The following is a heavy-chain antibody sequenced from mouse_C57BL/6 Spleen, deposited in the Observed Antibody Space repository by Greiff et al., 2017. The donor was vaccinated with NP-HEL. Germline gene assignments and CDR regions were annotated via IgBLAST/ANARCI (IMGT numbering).Heavy chain of an antibody. V-gene: IGHV1-72*01. J-gene: IGHJ2*01. CDR3: ARSGFITTGGGYYFDY. D-gene: IGHD1-1*01. Sequence: QVQLQQPGAELVKPGASVKLSCKASGYTFTSYWMPWVKQRPGRGLEWIGRIDPNSGGTKYNEKFKSKATLTVDKPSSTAYMQLSSLTSEDSAVYYCARSGFITTGGGYYFDYWGQGTTLTVSS. CDR1: GYTFTSYW. CDR2: IDPNSGGT.